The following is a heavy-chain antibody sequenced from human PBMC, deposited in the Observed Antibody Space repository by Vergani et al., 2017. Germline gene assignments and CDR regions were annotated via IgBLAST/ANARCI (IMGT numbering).Heavy chain of an antibody. CDR1: GGSISSYY. J-gene: IGHJ5*02. V-gene: IGHV4-59*01. CDR2: SYYSGST. CDR3: ARGGPDYDILTVYSAGGWFDP. Sequence: QVQLQESGPGLVKPSETLSLTCTVSGGSISSYYWSWIRQPPGKGLEWIGYSYYSGSTTYNPSLKSRVTISVDTSKSQFSLKLSSVTAADTAGYYCARGGPDYDILTVYSAGGWFDPWGQGTLVTVSS. D-gene: IGHD3-9*01.